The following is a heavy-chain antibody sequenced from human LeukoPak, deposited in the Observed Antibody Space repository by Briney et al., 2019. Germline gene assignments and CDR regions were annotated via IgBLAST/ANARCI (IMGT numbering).Heavy chain of an antibody. CDR3: ARVTVGPTPHFDY. V-gene: IGHV3-43*01. Sequence: GGSLRLSCAASGFTFDHYTMHWVREAPGKGLEWGSLISWDGGSTYYADSVKGRFTISRDNSKNSLSLQMNSLRAEDTALYYCARVTVGPTPHFDYWGQGTLVTVSS. J-gene: IGHJ4*02. D-gene: IGHD2-2*01. CDR2: ISWDGGST. CDR1: GFTFDHYT.